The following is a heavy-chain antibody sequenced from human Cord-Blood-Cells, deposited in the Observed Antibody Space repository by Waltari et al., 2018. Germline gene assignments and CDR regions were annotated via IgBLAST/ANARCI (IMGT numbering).Heavy chain of an antibody. CDR2: INHSGST. D-gene: IGHD6-6*01. CDR3: ARSWGYSSSSYYGMDV. J-gene: IGHJ6*02. Sequence: QVQLQQWGAGLLQPSETLSLTCAVYGGSFSGYYWSWTRQPPGKGLEWIGEINHSGSTNYNPSLKSRVTISVDTSKNQFSLKLSSVTAADTAVYYCARSWGYSSSSYYGMDVWGQGTTVTVSS. CDR1: GGSFSGYY. V-gene: IGHV4-34*01.